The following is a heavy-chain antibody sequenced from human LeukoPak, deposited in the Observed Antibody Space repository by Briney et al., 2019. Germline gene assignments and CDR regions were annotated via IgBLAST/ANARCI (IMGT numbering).Heavy chain of an antibody. CDR3: AKGQYGSGSYYTGGFDY. J-gene: IGHJ4*02. CDR1: GFTSSSYA. CDR2: ISGSGGST. Sequence: PGGSLRLSCAASGFTSSSYAMSWVRQAPGKGLEWVSAISGSGGSTYYADSVKGRFTISRDNSKNTLYLQMNSLRAEDTAVYYCAKGQYGSGSYYTGGFDYWGQGTLVTVSS. V-gene: IGHV3-23*01. D-gene: IGHD3-10*01.